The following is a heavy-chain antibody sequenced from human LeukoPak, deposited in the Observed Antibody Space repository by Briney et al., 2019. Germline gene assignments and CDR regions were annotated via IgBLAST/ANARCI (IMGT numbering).Heavy chain of an antibody. CDR1: GFTFSSYA. Sequence: HTGGSLRLSCAASGFTFSSYAMSWVRQAPGKGLEWVSAISGSGGSTYYPDSVKGRFTISRDNSKNTLYLQMNSLRAEDTAVYHCAKVVSRYDYVWGSYRSYYFDYWGQGTLVTVSS. CDR2: ISGSGGST. CDR3: AKVVSRYDYVWGSYRSYYFDY. D-gene: IGHD3-16*02. J-gene: IGHJ4*02. V-gene: IGHV3-23*01.